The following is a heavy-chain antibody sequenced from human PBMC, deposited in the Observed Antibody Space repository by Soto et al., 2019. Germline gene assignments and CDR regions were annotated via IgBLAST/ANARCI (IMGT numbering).Heavy chain of an antibody. D-gene: IGHD6-19*01. V-gene: IGHV1-2*02. CDR3: AKGDSSWVSWFDP. CDR2: INPTTGAT. Sequence: QAQLVQSGAEVKKPGASVKVSCQASGYTFTAQYLHWVLKAPGEGLEWMGWINPTTGATRYAQKFQGRVTMTRDTSMSTAYLEVRSLRPDDTAVYYCAKGDSSWVSWFDPWGQGTLVTVSS. CDR1: GYTFTAQY. J-gene: IGHJ5*02.